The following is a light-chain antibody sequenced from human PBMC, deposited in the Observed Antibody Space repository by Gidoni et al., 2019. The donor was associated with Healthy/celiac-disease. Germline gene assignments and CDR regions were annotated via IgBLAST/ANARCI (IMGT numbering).Light chain of an antibody. CDR2: DAS. V-gene: IGKV1-5*01. CDR3: QQYNSYLYT. J-gene: IGKJ2*01. CDR1: QSISSW. Sequence: DIQMTPSPSTLSASVGDRVTITCRASQSISSWLAWYQQKPGKAPKLLIYDASSLESGVPSRFSGSGSGTEFTLTISSRQPDDFATYYCQQYNSYLYTFGQXTKLEIK.